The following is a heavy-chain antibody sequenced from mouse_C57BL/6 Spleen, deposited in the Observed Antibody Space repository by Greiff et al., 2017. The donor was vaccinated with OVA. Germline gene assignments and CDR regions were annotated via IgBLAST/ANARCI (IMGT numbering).Heavy chain of an antibody. Sequence: EVHLVESGGGLVKPGGSLKLSCAASGFTFSSYTMSWVRQTPEKRLEWVATISGGGGNTYYPDSVKGRFTISRDNAKNTLYLQMSSLRSEDTALYYCARRDYGSSYAMDYWGQGTSVTVSS. V-gene: IGHV5-9*01. CDR3: ARRDYGSSYAMDY. CDR2: ISGGGGNT. CDR1: GFTFSSYT. J-gene: IGHJ4*01. D-gene: IGHD1-1*01.